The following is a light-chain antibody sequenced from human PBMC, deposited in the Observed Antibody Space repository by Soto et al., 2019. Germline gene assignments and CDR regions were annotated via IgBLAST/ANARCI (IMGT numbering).Light chain of an antibody. CDR1: SSDGGGYNY. CDR3: SSYTCSSPFV. V-gene: IGLV2-14*01. CDR2: EVS. J-gene: IGLJ1*01. Sequence: QSGLTQPASVSGSPGQSITISCTGTSSDGGGYNYVSWYQQHPGKAPKLMIYEVSNRPSGGSNRFSGSKSGNTGSLTISGLHAEDEADSYCSSYTCSSPFVFPTGTKAPVL.